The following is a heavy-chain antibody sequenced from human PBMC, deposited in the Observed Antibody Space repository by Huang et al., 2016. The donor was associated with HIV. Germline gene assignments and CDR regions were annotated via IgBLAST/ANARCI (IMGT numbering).Heavy chain of an antibody. V-gene: IGHV3-15*01. J-gene: IGHJ4*02. CDR2: IKSKTDGGTD. CDR3: TTHLDYYDRSGYYFGTY. Sequence: EVQLVESGGGLVKPGGSFRLSCVASGFSFSKAWMRWGRQAPGEGLEWVGRIKSKTDGGTDDHAGPVKVRFPISRDDSRTTRYLQMNSLKTEDTAVYYCTTHLDYYDRSGYYFGTYWGQGTLVTVSS. CDR1: GFSFSKAW. D-gene: IGHD3-22*01.